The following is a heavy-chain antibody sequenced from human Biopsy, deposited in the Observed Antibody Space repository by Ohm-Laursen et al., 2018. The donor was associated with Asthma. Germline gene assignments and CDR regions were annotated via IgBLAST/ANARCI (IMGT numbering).Heavy chain of an antibody. CDR1: GFTFSSCS. CDR3: ARFKRGYSYGYAGVFDY. V-gene: IGHV3-48*02. CDR2: ISSSSSTI. D-gene: IGHD5-18*01. J-gene: IGHJ4*02. Sequence: SLRLSCAASGFTFSSCSMNWVRQAPGKGLEWVSYISSSSSTIYYADSVKGRFTISRDNAKNSLYLQMNSLRDEDTAVYYCARFKRGYSYGYAGVFDYWGQGTLVTVSS.